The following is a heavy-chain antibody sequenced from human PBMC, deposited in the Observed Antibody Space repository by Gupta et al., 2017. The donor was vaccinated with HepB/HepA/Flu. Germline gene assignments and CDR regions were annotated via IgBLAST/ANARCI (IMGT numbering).Heavy chain of an antibody. CDR1: GFTFSSYS. CDR3: AREGGFYSGSYRRKFFPLDY. CDR2: ISSSSSTI. Sequence: EVQLVESGGGLVQPGGSLRLSCAASGFTFSSYSMNWVRQAPGKGLEWVSYISSSSSTIYYADSVKGRFTIARDNAKNSLDLQRNRMRDEETAVYSCAREGGFYSGSYRRKFFPLDYGGQGTMVTVYS. D-gene: IGHD1-26*01. J-gene: IGHJ4*02. V-gene: IGHV3-48*02.